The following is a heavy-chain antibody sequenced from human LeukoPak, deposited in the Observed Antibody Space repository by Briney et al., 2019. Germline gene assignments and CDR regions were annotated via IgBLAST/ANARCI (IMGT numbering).Heavy chain of an antibody. CDR3: ATGGGLDLPPCCYFDY. V-gene: IGHV3-30*03. CDR2: ISYDGSNK. J-gene: IGHJ4*02. D-gene: IGHD1-7*01. Sequence: PGRSLRLSCAASGFTFSSYGMHWVRQAPGKGLEWVAVISYDGSNKYYADSVKGRFTISRDNSKNTLYLQMNSLRAEDTAVYYCATGGGLDLPPCCYFDYWGQGTLVTVSS. CDR1: GFTFSSYG.